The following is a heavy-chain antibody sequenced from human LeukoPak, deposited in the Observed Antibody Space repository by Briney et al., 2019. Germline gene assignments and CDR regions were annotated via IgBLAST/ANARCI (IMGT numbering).Heavy chain of an antibody. J-gene: IGHJ4*02. CDR1: NYSISSGYY. D-gene: IGHD5-18*01. CDR2: IDHSGST. Sequence: SETLSLTYTVSNYSISSGYYWGWIRQPPGKGLEWIGSIDHSGSTYYNPSLKSRVTISVDTSKNQFSLKLTSVTAADTAVYYCAKVRGYSYGYAYWGQGTLVTVSS. V-gene: IGHV4-38-2*02. CDR3: AKVRGYSYGYAY.